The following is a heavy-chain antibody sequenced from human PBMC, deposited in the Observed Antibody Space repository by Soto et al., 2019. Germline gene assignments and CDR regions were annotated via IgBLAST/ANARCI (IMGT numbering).Heavy chain of an antibody. CDR3: ARGGVYYYDSSGYADWYFDL. CDR1: GYTFTGYY. D-gene: IGHD3-22*01. V-gene: IGHV1-2*04. J-gene: IGHJ2*01. Sequence: ASVKVSCKASGYTFTGYYMHWVRQAPGQGLEWMGWINPNSGGTNYAQKFQGWVTMTRDTSISTAYMELSRLRSDDTAVYYCARGGVYYYDSSGYADWYFDLWGRGTLVTVSS. CDR2: INPNSGGT.